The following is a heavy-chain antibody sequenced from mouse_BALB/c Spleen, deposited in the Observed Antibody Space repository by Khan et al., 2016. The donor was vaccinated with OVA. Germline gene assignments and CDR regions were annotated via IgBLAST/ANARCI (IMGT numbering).Heavy chain of an antibody. CDR3: GKDGTQYNYAMDY. D-gene: IGHD2-1*01. J-gene: IGHJ4*01. CDR1: GYSITSDYA. V-gene: IGHV3-2*02. CDR2: ISYSGRT. Sequence: QLEESGPGLVKPSQSLSPTCTVTGYSITSDYAWNLIRQFPGNKLEWIGYISYSGRTNYNQSLKSRISITRDTSKNQVFLQLNSVTTEDTATYYSGKDGTQYNYAMDYWGQGTSVTVAS.